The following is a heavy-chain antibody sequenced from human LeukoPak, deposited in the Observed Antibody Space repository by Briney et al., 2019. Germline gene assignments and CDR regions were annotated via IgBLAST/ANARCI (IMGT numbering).Heavy chain of an antibody. Sequence: ASVRVSCKASGYTFTSYGISGVRQAPGQGLEWMAWISVYNGNTKYAQKFQGRVTMTTDTSTSTAYMELRSLRSDDTAVYYCARSDPYGSGSLMRDYWGQGTLVTVSS. V-gene: IGHV1-18*01. CDR2: ISVYNGNT. D-gene: IGHD3-10*01. CDR1: GYTFTSYG. J-gene: IGHJ4*02. CDR3: ARSDPYGSGSLMRDY.